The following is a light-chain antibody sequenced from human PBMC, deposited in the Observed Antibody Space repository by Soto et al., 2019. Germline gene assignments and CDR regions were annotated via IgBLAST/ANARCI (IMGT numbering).Light chain of an antibody. Sequence: QAVVTQSPSASASLGASVKLTCTLSSGHSSYAIAWHQQQPEKGPRYLMKLNSDGSHSKGDGIPDRFSGSSSGAERYLSISSIQSEDEADYYCQPWGTGIHWVFGGGTKLTVL. CDR2: LNSDGSH. J-gene: IGLJ3*02. V-gene: IGLV4-69*01. CDR3: QPWGTGIHWV. CDR1: SGHSSYA.